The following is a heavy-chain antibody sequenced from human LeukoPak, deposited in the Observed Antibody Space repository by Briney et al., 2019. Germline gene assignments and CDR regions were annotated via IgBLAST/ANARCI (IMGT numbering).Heavy chain of an antibody. CDR2: IRSKTFGGTA. Sequence: PGGSLRLSCTASGFSVGDYAMSWVRQAPGKGLECVGFIRSKTFGGTADYAASVEGRFTISRDDSNNIAYQQMNSLKTEDTAVYYCTRGLEGFTAYDDYWGQGTLVTVSS. CDR1: GFSVGDYA. D-gene: IGHD5-12*01. J-gene: IGHJ4*02. CDR3: TRGLEGFTAYDDY. V-gene: IGHV3-49*04.